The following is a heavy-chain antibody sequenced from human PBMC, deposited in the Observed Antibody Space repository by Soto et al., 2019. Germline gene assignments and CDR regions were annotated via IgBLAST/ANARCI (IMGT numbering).Heavy chain of an antibody. Sequence: PSETLSLTCAVYGGSFRGYCWSWIRQPPGKGLEWIGEINHRGSTNYNPSLKSRVTISVDTSKNQFSLKLSSVTAADTAVYYCARGQLGVVIMDYWAHGTLVTVSS. CDR1: GGSFRGYC. D-gene: IGHD3-3*01. CDR3: ARGQLGVVIMDY. CDR2: INHRGST. V-gene: IGHV4-34*01. J-gene: IGHJ4*01.